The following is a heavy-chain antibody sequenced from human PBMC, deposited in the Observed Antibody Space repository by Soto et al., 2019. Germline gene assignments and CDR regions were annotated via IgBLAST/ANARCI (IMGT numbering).Heavy chain of an antibody. CDR1: GGSISSYY. D-gene: IGHD5-18*01. Sequence: SETLSLTCTVSGGSISSYYWSWIRQPPGKGLEWIGYIYYSGSTNYTPSLKSRVTISVDTSKNQFSLKLSSVTAADTAVYYCARDSGYNYGSFRWFDPWGQRTLVTVSS. J-gene: IGHJ5*02. CDR2: IYYSGST. V-gene: IGHV4-59*01. CDR3: ARDSGYNYGSFRWFDP.